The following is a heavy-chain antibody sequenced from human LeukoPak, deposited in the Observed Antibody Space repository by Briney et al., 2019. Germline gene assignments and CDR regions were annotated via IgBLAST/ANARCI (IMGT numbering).Heavy chain of an antibody. D-gene: IGHD3-3*01. J-gene: IGHJ4*02. CDR1: GYTFTGYY. Sequence: ASVKVSCKASGYTFTGYYMHWVRQAPGQGLEWMGWINPNSGGTNYAQKFQGRVTMTRDTSISTAYMELSRLRSDDTAVYYCARDSPNFWSGHFDYWGQGTLVTVSS. CDR2: INPNSGGT. CDR3: ARDSPNFWSGHFDY. V-gene: IGHV1-2*02.